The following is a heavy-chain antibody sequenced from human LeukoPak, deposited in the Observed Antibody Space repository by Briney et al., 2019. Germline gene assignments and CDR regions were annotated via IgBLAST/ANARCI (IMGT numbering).Heavy chain of an antibody. J-gene: IGHJ4*02. CDR1: GFAFSAYW. V-gene: IGHV3-74*01. Sequence: GGSLRLSCAASGFAFSAYWMHWVRQAPGKGLEWVSRINEDATTISYADSVKGRFIISRDNSKKSLYLQMNNLRAEDTAVYYCVRDLVFVWTPGDDFDFWGQGTLVPVSS. CDR3: VRDLVFVWTPGDDFDF. D-gene: IGHD3-16*01. CDR2: INEDATTI.